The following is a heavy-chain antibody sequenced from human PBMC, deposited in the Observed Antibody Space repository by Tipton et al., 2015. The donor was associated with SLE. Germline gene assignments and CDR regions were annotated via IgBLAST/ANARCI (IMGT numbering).Heavy chain of an antibody. CDR3: ARGRTAAGRALNY. Sequence: TLSLTCAVSGGSISSGGYSWSWIRQPPGKGLEWIGYIYHSGSTYYNPSLKSRVTISVDRSKNQFSLKLSSVTAADTAVYYCARGRTAAGRALNYWGQGTLVTVSS. CDR2: IYHSGST. CDR1: GGSISSGGYS. J-gene: IGHJ4*02. D-gene: IGHD6-13*01. V-gene: IGHV4-30-2*01.